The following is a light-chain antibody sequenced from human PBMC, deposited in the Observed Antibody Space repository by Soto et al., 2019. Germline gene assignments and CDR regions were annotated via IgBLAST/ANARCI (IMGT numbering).Light chain of an antibody. CDR1: QTVSGW. J-gene: IGKJ5*01. Sequence: DIQMTQYPSTLSASVGDRVTSTWRASQTVSGWLAWYLQKPGRAPKLLIYQAYTLQGGVPSRFSGSGSGTEFTLTISSLQPDDSATYYCQQDNSFPFTVGPGTRLEI. CDR2: QAY. V-gene: IGKV1-5*03. CDR3: QQDNSFPFT.